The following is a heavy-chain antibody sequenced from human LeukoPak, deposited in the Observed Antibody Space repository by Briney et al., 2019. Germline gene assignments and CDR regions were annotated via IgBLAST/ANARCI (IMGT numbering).Heavy chain of an antibody. D-gene: IGHD3-22*01. CDR2: ISYDGSNK. CDR1: GYTFTSYY. V-gene: IGHV3-30-3*01. CDR3: AREPRITMSTAAFDI. Sequence: SCKASGYTFTSYYMHWVRQAPGKGLEWVAVISYDGSNKYYADSVKGRFTISRDNSKNTLYLQMNSLRAEDTTVYHCAREPRITMSTAAFDIWGQGTMVTVSS. J-gene: IGHJ3*02.